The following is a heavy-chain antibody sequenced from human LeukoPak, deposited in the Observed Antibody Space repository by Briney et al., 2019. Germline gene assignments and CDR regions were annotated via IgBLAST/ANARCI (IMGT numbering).Heavy chain of an antibody. CDR2: IKQDGSEK. Sequence: GGSLRLSCAASGFTFSSYWMSWVRQAPGMGLEWVANIKQDGSEKYYVDSVKGRFTISRDNAKNSLYLQMNSLRAEDTAVYYCARGGSGSGGFSTWYFDLWGRGTLVTVSS. J-gene: IGHJ2*01. CDR1: GFTFSSYW. V-gene: IGHV3-7*01. D-gene: IGHD3-10*01. CDR3: ARGGSGSGGFSTWYFDL.